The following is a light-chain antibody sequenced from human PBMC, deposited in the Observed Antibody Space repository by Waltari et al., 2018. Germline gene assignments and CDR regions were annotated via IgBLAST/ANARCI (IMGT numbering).Light chain of an antibody. V-gene: IGKV1-12*01. CDR3: QQVDSFPRT. Sequence: DIQMTQSPPSVSASVGDRVTLTCRARQGISSRLAWYHQKPGKAPKLLIYDASSLHSGVPSRFSGSGSGTEFTLTISSLQPEDFATYYCQQVDSFPRTFGQGTKVEVK. J-gene: IGKJ1*01. CDR2: DAS. CDR1: QGISSR.